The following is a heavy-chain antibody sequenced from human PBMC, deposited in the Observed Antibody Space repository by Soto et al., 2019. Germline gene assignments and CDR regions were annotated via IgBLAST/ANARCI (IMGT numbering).Heavy chain of an antibody. CDR1: GYSISSGYH. CDR2: MYHSGST. V-gene: IGHV4-38-2*02. Sequence: ETLSLTCAVSGYSISSGYHWGWIRQPPGKGLEWIGSMYHSGSTYYNASLKSRVTISGDTSKNQFSLKLISVTAADTAVYYCARDRRSYFDRSGTFDYWGQGTLVTVSS. D-gene: IGHD3-22*01. CDR3: ARDRRSYFDRSGTFDY. J-gene: IGHJ4*02.